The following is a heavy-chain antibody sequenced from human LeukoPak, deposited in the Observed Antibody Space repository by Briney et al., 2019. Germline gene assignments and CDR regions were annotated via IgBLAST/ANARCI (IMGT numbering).Heavy chain of an antibody. CDR3: ARDLHYYDSSLDY. V-gene: IGHV4-39*02. D-gene: IGHD3-22*01. CDR2: IYYSGST. J-gene: IGHJ4*02. CDR1: GGSIGSTNYY. Sequence: SETLSLTCTVSGGSIGSTNYYWGWIRQPPGKGLEWIANIYYSGSTYYNPSLKSRVTISVDTSKNQFSLQLNSVTPEDTAVYYCARDLHYYDSSLDYWGQGTLVTVSS.